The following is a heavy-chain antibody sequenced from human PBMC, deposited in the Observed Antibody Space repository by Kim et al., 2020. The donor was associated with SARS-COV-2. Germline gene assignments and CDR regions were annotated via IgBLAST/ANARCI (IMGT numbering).Heavy chain of an antibody. V-gene: IGHV3-23*01. J-gene: IGHJ4*02. D-gene: IGHD1-26*01. CDR3: AKSRGSGSDYGFDY. Sequence: ADSGKGRCTISRDNSKNTLYLQVNSLRADDTAVYYGAKSRGSGSDYGFDYWGQGTLVTVSS.